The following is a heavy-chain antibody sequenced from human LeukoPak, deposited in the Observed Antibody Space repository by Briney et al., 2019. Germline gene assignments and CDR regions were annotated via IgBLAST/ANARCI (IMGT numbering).Heavy chain of an antibody. CDR3: AKNVVVKRYIDF. Sequence: PGGSLRLSCAASGFTFSNHAMSWVRQAPGKGLQWVAVISDGGRTTEYADFVKGRFTISRDNSKNTLSLQMNSLTVEDTAIYFCAKNVVVKRYIDFWGQGTLVTVSS. D-gene: IGHD2-15*01. CDR1: GFTFSNHA. J-gene: IGHJ4*02. CDR2: ISDGGRTT. V-gene: IGHV3-23*01.